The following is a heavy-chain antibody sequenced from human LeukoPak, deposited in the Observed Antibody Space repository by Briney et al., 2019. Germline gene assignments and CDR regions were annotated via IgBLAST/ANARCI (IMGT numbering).Heavy chain of an antibody. J-gene: IGHJ4*02. Sequence: GGSLRLSCAASELHAMTWVRQGPGKGLEWLANINEDGSTTYYVDSVKGRFTISRNNADNSLYLQMNSLRAEDTAVYYCARDATRGGDFDSWGQGTLVTVSS. V-gene: IGHV3-7*01. CDR1: ELHA. CDR2: INEDGSTT. D-gene: IGHD2-15*01. CDR3: ARDATRGGDFDS.